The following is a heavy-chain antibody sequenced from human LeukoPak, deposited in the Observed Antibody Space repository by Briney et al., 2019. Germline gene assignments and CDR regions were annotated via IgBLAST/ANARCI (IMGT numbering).Heavy chain of an antibody. Sequence: PGGSLRLSCAASGFTFSDYYMSWIRQAPGKGLEWVSYISSSGSTIYYADSVKGRFTISRDNSKNTLYLQMGSLRAEDMAVYYCARPSDYSGSSYLDYWGQGTLVTVSS. V-gene: IGHV3-11*04. CDR1: GFTFSDYY. CDR2: ISSSGSTI. J-gene: IGHJ4*02. D-gene: IGHD1-26*01. CDR3: ARPSDYSGSSYLDY.